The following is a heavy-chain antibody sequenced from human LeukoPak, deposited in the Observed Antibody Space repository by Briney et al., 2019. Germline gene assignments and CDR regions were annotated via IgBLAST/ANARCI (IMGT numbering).Heavy chain of an antibody. Sequence: PSETLSLTCAVYGGSFSGYYWSWIRQPPGKGLEWIGEINHSGSTNYNPSLKSRVTILVDTSKNQFSLKLSSVTAADTAVYYCARRYSSSWYARGYFDYWGQGTLVTVSS. V-gene: IGHV4-34*01. J-gene: IGHJ4*02. CDR2: INHSGST. CDR1: GGSFSGYY. CDR3: ARRYSSSWYARGYFDY. D-gene: IGHD6-13*01.